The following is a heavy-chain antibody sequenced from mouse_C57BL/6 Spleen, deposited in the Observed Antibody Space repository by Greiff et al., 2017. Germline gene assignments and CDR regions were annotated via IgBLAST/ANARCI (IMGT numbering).Heavy chain of an antibody. D-gene: IGHD2-4*01. J-gene: IGHJ2*01. CDR2: IYPGTGST. CDR1: GYTFTSYW. CDR3: ARAEGTYDYDAY. Sequence: QVQLQQPGAELVKPGASVKMSCKASGYTFTSYWITWVKQRPGQGLEWIGDIYPGTGSTNYNEKFKSKATLTVATSSSTAYMQLSSLTSEDSAVYDCARAEGTYDYDAYWGQGTTLTVSA. V-gene: IGHV1-55*01.